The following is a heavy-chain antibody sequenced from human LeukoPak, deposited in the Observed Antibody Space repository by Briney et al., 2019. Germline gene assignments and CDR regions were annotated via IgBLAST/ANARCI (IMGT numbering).Heavy chain of an antibody. CDR2: IITYNGNT. CDR1: GYTFTRYG. CDR3: ATEVDREFFDY. D-gene: IGHD3-10*01. Sequence: ASVKVSCKASGYTFTRYGISWVRQAPGQGLEWMGWIITYNGNTKYAEKLQGRVTMTTDTSTSTAYMELRSLRSDDTAVYYCATEVDREFFDYWGQGTLVTVSS. V-gene: IGHV1-18*01. J-gene: IGHJ4*02.